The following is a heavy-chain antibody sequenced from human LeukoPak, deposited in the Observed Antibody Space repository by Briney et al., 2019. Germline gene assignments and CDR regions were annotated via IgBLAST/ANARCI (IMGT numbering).Heavy chain of an antibody. D-gene: IGHD3-10*01. CDR2: IYYSGST. Sequence: SETLSLTCTVSGGSISSYYWSWIRQPPGKGLEWIGYIYYSGSTNYNPSLKSRVTISVDTSKNQFSLKLNSVTAADTAVYYCAREGYYGSGSFRTPNWFDPWGQGTLVTVSS. CDR1: GGSISSYY. CDR3: AREGYYGSGSFRTPNWFDP. V-gene: IGHV4-59*01. J-gene: IGHJ5*02.